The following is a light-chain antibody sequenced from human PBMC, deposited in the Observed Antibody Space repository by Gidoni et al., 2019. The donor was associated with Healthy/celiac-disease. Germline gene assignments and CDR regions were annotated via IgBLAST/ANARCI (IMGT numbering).Light chain of an antibody. CDR3: MQALQTPLFT. CDR2: LGS. J-gene: IGKJ3*01. CDR1: QSLRHSNGYNY. Sequence: DSVMTQSPLSLPVPPGETASIYCRSSQSLRHSNGYNYLDWYLQQPGQSPQLLIYLGSNRASGVPDRFSGSGSGTDFTLNISRVEAEYVGVYFCMQALQTPLFTFGPGTKVDIK. V-gene: IGKV2-28*01.